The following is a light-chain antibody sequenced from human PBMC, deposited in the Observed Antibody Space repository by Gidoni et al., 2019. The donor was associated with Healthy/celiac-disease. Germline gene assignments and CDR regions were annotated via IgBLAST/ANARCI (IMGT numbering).Light chain of an antibody. CDR3: QQYGSSPL. CDR1: QSVSSSY. Sequence: EMASTQSPGTLSLSPGERATPSCRASQSVSSSYLAWYQQKPGQAPRPRLYGGSSRATGITDRFSGSGSGTDFTLTISRLEPEDFAVYYCQQYGSSPLFGPGTKVDIK. CDR2: GGS. J-gene: IGKJ3*01. V-gene: IGKV3-20*01.